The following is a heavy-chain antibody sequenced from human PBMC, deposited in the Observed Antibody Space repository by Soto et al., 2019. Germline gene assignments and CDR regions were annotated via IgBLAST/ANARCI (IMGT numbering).Heavy chain of an antibody. CDR3: ARYDYNGYYFDY. D-gene: IGHD4-4*01. CDR2: INPSGGST. Sequence: ASVKVSCKASGYTFSTYYMHWVRQAPGQGYERMGIINPSGGSTTYAQKFQGRVTMTRDTSTTTVYMELSSLKSEDTAVYYCARYDYNGYYFDYRGQGTLVTVSS. J-gene: IGHJ4*02. CDR1: GYTFSTYY. V-gene: IGHV1-46*01.